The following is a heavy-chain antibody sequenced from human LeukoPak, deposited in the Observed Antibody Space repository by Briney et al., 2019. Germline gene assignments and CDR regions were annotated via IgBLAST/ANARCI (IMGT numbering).Heavy chain of an antibody. CDR2: IYYSGST. V-gene: IGHV4-39*07. CDR3: AGLNYYGSGSFFDY. J-gene: IGHJ4*02. CDR1: GGSISSSSYY. Sequence: SGTLSLTCTVSGGSISSSSYYWGWIRQPPGKGLEWIGSIYYSGSTYYNPSLKSRVTISVDTSKNQFSLKLSSVTAADTAVYYCAGLNYYGSGSFFDYWGQGTLVTVSS. D-gene: IGHD3-10*01.